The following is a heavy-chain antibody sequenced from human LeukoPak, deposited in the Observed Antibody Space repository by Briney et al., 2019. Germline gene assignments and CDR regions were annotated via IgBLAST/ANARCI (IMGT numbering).Heavy chain of an antibody. V-gene: IGHV3-30-3*01. Sequence: GGSLRLSCAASGFTFSSYAMHWVRQAPGKGLEWVAVISFDGYNEYYADSVKGRFTISRDNSKYTLYLQMNSLRAEDTAVYYCARGLNRYFTTVTPLGDYWGQGTLVTVSS. CDR2: ISFDGYNE. CDR3: ARGLNRYFTTVTPLGDY. D-gene: IGHD4-17*01. J-gene: IGHJ4*02. CDR1: GFTFSSYA.